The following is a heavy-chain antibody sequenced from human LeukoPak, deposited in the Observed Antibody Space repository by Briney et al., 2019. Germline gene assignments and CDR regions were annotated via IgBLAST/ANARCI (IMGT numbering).Heavy chain of an antibody. CDR1: GGSISSYY. J-gene: IGHJ4*02. CDR2: IYYSGST. V-gene: IGHV4-59*12. D-gene: IGHD3-22*01. Sequence: SETLSLTCTVSGGSISSYYWSWIRQPPGKGLEWIGYIYYSGSTNYNPSLKSRVTISVDTSKNQFSLKLSSVTAADTAVYYCAREPGGHYYDSSGYSDYWGQGTLVTVSS. CDR3: AREPGGHYYDSSGYSDY.